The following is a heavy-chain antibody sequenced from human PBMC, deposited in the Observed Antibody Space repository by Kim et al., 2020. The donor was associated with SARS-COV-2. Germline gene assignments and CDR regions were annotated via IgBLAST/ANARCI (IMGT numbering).Heavy chain of an antibody. CDR2: IYSGGST. V-gene: IGHV3-53*01. J-gene: IGHJ3*02. Sequence: GGSLRLSCAASGFTVSSNDMSWVRQAPGKGLEWVSVIYSGGSTYYADSVKGRFTISRDNSKNTLYLQMNSLRAEDTAVYYCARVGYKDAFDIWGQGTRVAVSS. D-gene: IGHD3-22*01. CDR1: GFTVSSND. CDR3: ARVGYKDAFDI.